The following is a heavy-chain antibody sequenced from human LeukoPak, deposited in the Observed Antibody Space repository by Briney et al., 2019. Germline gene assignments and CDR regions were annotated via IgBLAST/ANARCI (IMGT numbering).Heavy chain of an antibody. D-gene: IGHD2-15*01. CDR1: GGSITRSSEY. J-gene: IGHJ5*02. Sequence: SEALSLTCSVSGGSITRSSEYWGWVRQPPGGGLEWIGSIHYTRGTYYNPSLKSLLTIAADTSKNHFSLMLTFVTAADTAVYYCVRWTDEWFDPWGQGTLVTVSS. V-gene: IGHV4-39*02. CDR3: VRWTDEWFDP. CDR2: IHYTRGT.